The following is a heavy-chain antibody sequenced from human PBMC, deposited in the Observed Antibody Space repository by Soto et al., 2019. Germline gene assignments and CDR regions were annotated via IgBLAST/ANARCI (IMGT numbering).Heavy chain of an antibody. V-gene: IGHV4-30-4*01. CDR2: IYYSGST. J-gene: IGHJ4*02. D-gene: IGHD3-22*01. CDR1: VGSISSGDYY. CDR3: ARANYYDSSGYYSADFDY. Sequence: LTCTVSVGSISSGDYYWSWIRQPPGKGLEWIGYIYYSGSTYYNPSLKSRVTISVDTSKNQFSLKLSSVTAADTAVYYCARANYYDSSGYYSADFDYWGQGTLVTVSS.